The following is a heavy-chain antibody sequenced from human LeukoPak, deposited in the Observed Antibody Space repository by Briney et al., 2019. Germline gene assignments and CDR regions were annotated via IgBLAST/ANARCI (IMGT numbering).Heavy chain of an antibody. V-gene: IGHV1-69*04. Sequence: ASVKVSCKASGDSFSIYSISWVRQAPGQGLEWMGRIIPTLGVANYAQKFQGRVTITADRSTSTAYMELSSLRSEDTAVYYCAREPSRDGYTLYYFDFWGQGTLVTVSS. CDR3: AREPSRDGYTLYYFDF. CDR2: IIPTLGVA. D-gene: IGHD5-24*01. CDR1: GDSFSIYS. J-gene: IGHJ4*02.